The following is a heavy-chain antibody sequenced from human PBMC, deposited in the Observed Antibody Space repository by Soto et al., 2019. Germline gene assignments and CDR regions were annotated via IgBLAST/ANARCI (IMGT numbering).Heavy chain of an antibody. D-gene: IGHD3-16*01. CDR2: ISSSSSTI. Sequence: RQAPGKGLEWVSHISSSSSTIYYADSVKGRFTISRDNAKNSLYLQMNSLRAEDTAVYYCARKGGARDAFDIWGQGTMVTVSS. CDR3: ARKGGARDAFDI. J-gene: IGHJ3*02. V-gene: IGHV3-48*01.